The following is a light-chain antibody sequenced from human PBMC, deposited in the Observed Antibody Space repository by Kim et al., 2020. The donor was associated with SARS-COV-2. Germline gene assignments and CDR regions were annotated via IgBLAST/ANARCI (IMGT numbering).Light chain of an antibody. V-gene: IGLV3-19*01. CDR1: SLRSYF. Sequence: SSELTQDPAVSVALGQTVKITCQGDSLRSYFPTWYLQMPGQSPVLLIYATTNRPSALPAPFSGSISGPTASLTITGAQAEYEADYYCNSLARSRNHFVFG. J-gene: IGLJ6*01. CDR3: NSLARSRNHFV. CDR2: ATT.